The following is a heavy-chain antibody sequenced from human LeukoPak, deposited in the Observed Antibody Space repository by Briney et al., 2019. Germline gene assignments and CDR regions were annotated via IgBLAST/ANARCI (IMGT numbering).Heavy chain of an antibody. CDR3: ARDLDTTVTMKGMDV. Sequence: SETLSLTCTVSGGSISSYYWSWIRQPPGKGLEWIGYIYYSGSTNYNPSLKSRVTISVGTSKNQFSLRLTSVTAADTAVYYCARDLDTTVTMKGMDVWGKGTTVTVSS. V-gene: IGHV4-59*12. CDR1: GGSISSYY. J-gene: IGHJ6*03. CDR2: IYYSGST. D-gene: IGHD4-17*01.